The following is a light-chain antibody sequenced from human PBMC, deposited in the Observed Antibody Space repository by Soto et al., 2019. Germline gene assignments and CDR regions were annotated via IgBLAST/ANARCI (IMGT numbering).Light chain of an antibody. CDR2: GAS. Sequence: EIVLTQSPGTLSLSPGERATLSCRASQSVSSSYLAWYQQKPGQAPRLLIYGASSRDTGIPDRFSGSGSVTDFTVTISRLEPEDFAVYYCHQYGSSPPLTFGGGTKVEIK. CDR1: QSVSSSY. V-gene: IGKV3-20*01. CDR3: HQYGSSPPLT. J-gene: IGKJ4*01.